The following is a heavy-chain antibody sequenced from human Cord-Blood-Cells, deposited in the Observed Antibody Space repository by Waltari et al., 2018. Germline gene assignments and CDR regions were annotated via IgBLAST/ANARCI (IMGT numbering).Heavy chain of an antibody. CDR2: MNPNSGNT. Sequence: QVQLVQSGAEVKKPGASVKVSCKASGYTFTSYDINWVRQATGQGLEWMGWMNPNSGNTGYAQKFQGRVTITADKSTSTAYMELSSLRSEDTAVYYCARDLAALSSSYAFDIWGQGTMVTVSS. D-gene: IGHD6-13*01. J-gene: IGHJ3*02. CDR3: ARDLAALSSSYAFDI. V-gene: IGHV1-8*01. CDR1: GYTFTSYD.